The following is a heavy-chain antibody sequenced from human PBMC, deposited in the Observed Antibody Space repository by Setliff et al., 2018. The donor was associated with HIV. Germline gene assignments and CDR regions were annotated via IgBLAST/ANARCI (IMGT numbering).Heavy chain of an antibody. CDR2: ISWDGDST. CDR1: GFTFDDYT. D-gene: IGHD4-17*01. V-gene: IGHV3-43*01. Sequence: GGSLRLSCADSGFTFDDYTMHWVRQAPGKGLEWVSLISWDGDSTYYADSVKGRFTISRDNSKNSLYLQMNSLRTEDTALYYCVKGVEYGDYGSDYWGQGTLVTVSS. CDR3: VKGVEYGDYGSDY. J-gene: IGHJ4*02.